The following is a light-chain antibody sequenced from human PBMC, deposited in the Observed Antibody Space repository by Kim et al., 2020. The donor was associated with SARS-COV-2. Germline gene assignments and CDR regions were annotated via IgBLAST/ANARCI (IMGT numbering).Light chain of an antibody. CDR1: QSVSSN. J-gene: IGKJ2*01. CDR2: GAS. Sequence: SPGERATLSCRASQSVSSNLAWYQQKPGQAPILLIYGASTRATGIPARFSGSGSGTEFTLTISSLQSEDFAVYYCQQYNNWPLMYTFGQGTKLEI. V-gene: IGKV3-15*01. CDR3: QQYNNWPLMYT.